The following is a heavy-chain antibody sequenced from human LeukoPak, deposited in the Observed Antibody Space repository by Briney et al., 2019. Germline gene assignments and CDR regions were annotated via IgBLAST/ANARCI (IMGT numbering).Heavy chain of an antibody. Sequence: GGSLRLSCAASGFTFSSYSMSWVRQAPGKGLEWVSCININSKYLYYADSVKGRFTISRDNSKNTLFLQMNSLRPEDTAVYYCAKDTSYCSSSSCYDYYYYMGVWGKGTTVTVSS. CDR2: ININSKYL. D-gene: IGHD2-2*01. CDR1: GFTFSSYS. J-gene: IGHJ6*03. V-gene: IGHV3-21*01. CDR3: AKDTSYCSSSSCYDYYYYMGV.